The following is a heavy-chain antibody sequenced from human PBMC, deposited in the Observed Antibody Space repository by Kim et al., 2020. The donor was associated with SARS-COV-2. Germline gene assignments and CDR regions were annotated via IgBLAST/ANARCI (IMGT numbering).Heavy chain of an antibody. Sequence: SQKFQGRVTITRDTSASTAYMELSSLRSEDTAVYYCARDFGYSYGFWFDPWGQGTLVTVSS. V-gene: IGHV1-3*01. CDR3: ARDFGYSYGFWFDP. D-gene: IGHD5-18*01. J-gene: IGHJ5*02.